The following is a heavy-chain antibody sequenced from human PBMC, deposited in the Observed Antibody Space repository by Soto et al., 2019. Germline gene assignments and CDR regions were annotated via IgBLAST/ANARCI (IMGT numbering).Heavy chain of an antibody. J-gene: IGHJ4*01. CDR2: IYWDDDK. D-gene: IGHD6-19*01. Sequence: QITLKESGPTLVKPTQTLTLTCTFSGFSLSTSGVGVGWIRQPPGKALEWLALIYWDDDKRYSPSLKSRLTITKDPSKNHVVLTMTNIDPVDTATYYCAHRLAGLAEPFFDYWGQGTLVTVSS. CDR1: GFSLSTSGVG. V-gene: IGHV2-5*02. CDR3: AHRLAGLAEPFFDY.